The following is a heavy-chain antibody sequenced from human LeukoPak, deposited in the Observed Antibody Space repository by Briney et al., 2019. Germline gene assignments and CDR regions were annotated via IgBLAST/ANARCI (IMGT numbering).Heavy chain of an antibody. CDR3: ARENLNYYGSGSYLY. J-gene: IGHJ4*02. D-gene: IGHD3-10*01. CDR2: INPESGAT. V-gene: IGHV1-2*02. Sequence: ASVPVSCEASGYPFRGYYIHWVRQGPGQGLEWLGWINPESGATKYAQRFEGRVTLTRDTSVTTVHMELSGLGYDDSAVYYCARENLNYYGSGSYLYWGQGSQVTVSS. CDR1: GYPFRGYY.